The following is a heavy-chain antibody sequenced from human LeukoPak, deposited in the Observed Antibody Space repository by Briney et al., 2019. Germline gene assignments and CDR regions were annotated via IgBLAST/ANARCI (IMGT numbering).Heavy chain of an antibody. CDR1: GFTLRSYW. Sequence: GGSLALSSAASGFTLRSYWMHWVRQAPGKGLVWVSCIGGDGSRTEYADSVKGRFTISRDNTRNTLYLQMNGLRAEDTAVYYCTRDWRNKGLDVWGQGTPVTVSS. CDR2: IGGDGSRT. D-gene: IGHD1/OR15-1a*01. V-gene: IGHV3-74*01. J-gene: IGHJ6*02. CDR3: TRDWRNKGLDV.